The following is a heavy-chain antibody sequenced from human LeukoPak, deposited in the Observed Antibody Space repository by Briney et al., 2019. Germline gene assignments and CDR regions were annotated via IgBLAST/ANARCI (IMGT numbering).Heavy chain of an antibody. CDR3: ARRHYYDSSGHYNYYYYYYMDV. J-gene: IGHJ6*03. CDR1: GGSFSGYY. CDR2: INHSGST. D-gene: IGHD3-22*01. Sequence: SETLSLTCAVYGGSFSGYYWSWIRQPPGKGLEWIGEINHSGSTNYNPSLKSRVTISEDTSKNQFSLKLSSVTAADTAVYYCARRHYYDSSGHYNYYYYYYMDVWGKGTTITVSS. V-gene: IGHV4-34*01.